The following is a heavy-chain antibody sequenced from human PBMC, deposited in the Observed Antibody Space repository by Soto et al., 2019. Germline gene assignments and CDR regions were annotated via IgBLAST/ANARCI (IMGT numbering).Heavy chain of an antibody. Sequence: PGGSLRISCAASGFTFSTYWMSWVRQAPGKGLEWVAVISYDGSNKYYADSVKGRFTISRDNFKNTLYLQMNSLRAEDTAVYYCAKNPGYYYDSTGYHFDYWGQGTLVTVSS. CDR1: GFTFSTYW. D-gene: IGHD3-22*01. CDR3: AKNPGYYYDSTGYHFDY. CDR2: ISYDGSNK. J-gene: IGHJ4*02. V-gene: IGHV3-30*18.